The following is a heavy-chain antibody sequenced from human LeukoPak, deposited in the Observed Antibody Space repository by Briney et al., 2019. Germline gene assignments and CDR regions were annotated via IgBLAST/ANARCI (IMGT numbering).Heavy chain of an antibody. V-gene: IGHV4-39*07. Sequence: SETLSLTCTVSGGSIISRNHYWGWIRQPPGKGLEWIGNIYYSGTTYYNPSLKSRVTISLDTSKNQFSLKLSSVTAADTAVYYCARTPTHYYDNSGYYYWGQGTLVTVSS. CDR3: ARTPTHYYDNSGYYY. D-gene: IGHD3-22*01. J-gene: IGHJ4*02. CDR1: GGSIISRNHY. CDR2: IYYSGTT.